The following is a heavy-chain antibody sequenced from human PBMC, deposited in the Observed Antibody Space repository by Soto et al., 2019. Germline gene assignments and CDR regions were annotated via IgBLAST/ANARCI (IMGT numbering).Heavy chain of an antibody. Sequence: PSQTLSLTCAISGDSVSSNSAACNWIRQSPSRGLEWLGRTYYRSKWYNDYAVSVKSRITINPDTSKNQFSLQLNSVTHEDTAVYYCARAPSSWSEDLLYYFDYWGQGTLVTVSS. D-gene: IGHD6-13*01. CDR2: TYYRSKWYN. J-gene: IGHJ4*02. CDR3: ARAPSSWSEDLLYYFDY. CDR1: GDSVSSNSAA. V-gene: IGHV6-1*01.